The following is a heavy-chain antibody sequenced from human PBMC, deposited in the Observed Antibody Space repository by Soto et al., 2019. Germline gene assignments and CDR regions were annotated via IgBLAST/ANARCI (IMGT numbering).Heavy chain of an antibody. D-gene: IGHD3-3*01. CDR3: AKVPRVLEWLYPSFDY. J-gene: IGHJ4*02. V-gene: IGHV3-23*01. Sequence: GGSLRLSCAASGFTFSSYAMSWVRQAPGKGLEWVSAISGSGGSTYYADSVKGRFTISRDNSKNTLYLQMNSLRAEDTAVYYCAKVPRVLEWLYPSFDYWGQGTLVTVSS. CDR1: GFTFSSYA. CDR2: ISGSGGST.